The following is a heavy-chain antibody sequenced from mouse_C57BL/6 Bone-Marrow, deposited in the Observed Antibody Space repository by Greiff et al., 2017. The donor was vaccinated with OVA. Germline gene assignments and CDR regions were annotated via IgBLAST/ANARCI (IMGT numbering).Heavy chain of an antibody. CDR2: IPPNSGST. CDR1: GYTFTSYW. J-gene: IGHJ4*01. CDR3: SRYYYSNYEDYAMDY. Sequence: QVQLQQPGAELVKPGASVKLSCTASGYTFTSYWMHWVTQRPGQGLEWIGMIPPNSGSTNYNEKFKSKATLTVDKSSSTAYLQLSSLTSEDSAVYYCSRYYYSNYEDYAMDYWGQGTSVTVSS. V-gene: IGHV1-64*01. D-gene: IGHD2-5*01.